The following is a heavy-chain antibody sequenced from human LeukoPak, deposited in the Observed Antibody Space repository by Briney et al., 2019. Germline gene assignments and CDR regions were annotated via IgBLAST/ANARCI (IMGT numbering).Heavy chain of an antibody. CDR3: ARGPYTNGHYFDY. CDR2: IGISSNKI. V-gene: IGHV3-21*01. J-gene: IGHJ4*02. Sequence: GGSLRLSCAASGFPFSSYTMNWVRQAPGKGLEWVSSIGISSNKIYYADSVKGRFIISRDNAKNSVYLQMNSLGAEDTAVYYCARGPYTNGHYFDYWGQGTLATVSS. CDR1: GFPFSSYT. D-gene: IGHD6-19*01.